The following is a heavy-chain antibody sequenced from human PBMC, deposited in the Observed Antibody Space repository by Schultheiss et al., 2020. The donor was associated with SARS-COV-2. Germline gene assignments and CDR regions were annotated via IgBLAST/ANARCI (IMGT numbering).Heavy chain of an antibody. Sequence: GSLRLSCAASGFTVSSNYMSWVRQAPGKGLEWVSVIYSGGSTYYADSVKGRFTISRDNSKNTLYLQMNSLRAEDTAVYYCAREKRLVRTNWFDPWGQGTLVTVSS. CDR3: AREKRLVRTNWFDP. CDR2: IYSGGST. V-gene: IGHV3-53*01. J-gene: IGHJ5*02. CDR1: GFTVSSNY. D-gene: IGHD6-6*01.